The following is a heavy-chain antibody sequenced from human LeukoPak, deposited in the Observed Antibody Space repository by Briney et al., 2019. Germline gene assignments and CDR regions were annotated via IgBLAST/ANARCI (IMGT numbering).Heavy chain of an antibody. CDR1: GYTFTSYG. Sequence: ASVKVSCKASGYTFTSYGISWVRQAPGQGLEWMGWISAYNGNTNYAQKLQGRVTMTTDTSTSTAYMELRSLRSDDTAVSYCARDNSKVYYFDYWGQGTLVTVSS. CDR3: ARDNSKVYYFDY. J-gene: IGHJ4*02. CDR2: ISAYNGNT. D-gene: IGHD2/OR15-2a*01. V-gene: IGHV1-18*01.